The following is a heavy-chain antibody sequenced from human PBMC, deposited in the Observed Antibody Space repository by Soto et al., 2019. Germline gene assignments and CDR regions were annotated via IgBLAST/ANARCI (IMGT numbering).Heavy chain of an antibody. Sequence: PGESLKISCKGSGYSFTSYWISWVRQMPGKGLEGMGRIDPSDSYTNYSPSFQGHVTISADKSISTAYLQWSSLKASDTAMYYCARLQGSSTRWGYYYYYGMDVWGQGTTVTV. V-gene: IGHV5-10-1*01. CDR1: GYSFTSYW. CDR3: ARLQGSSTRWGYYYYYGMDV. CDR2: IDPSDSYT. D-gene: IGHD2-2*01. J-gene: IGHJ6*02.